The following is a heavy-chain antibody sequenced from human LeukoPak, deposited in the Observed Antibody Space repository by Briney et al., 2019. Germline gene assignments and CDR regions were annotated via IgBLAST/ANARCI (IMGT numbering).Heavy chain of an antibody. CDR1: GFGFSSYA. CDR2: ISGSAGST. Sequence: PGGSLRLSCAASGFGFSSYAMSWVRQAPGKGLEWVSDISGSAGSTYYADSVKGRFTISRDNSKNTLYLQMNSLRGEDTAVYYCAKDGGDSSGYSLYYFDYWGQGTLVTVSS. D-gene: IGHD3-22*01. V-gene: IGHV3-23*01. CDR3: AKDGGDSSGYSLYYFDY. J-gene: IGHJ4*02.